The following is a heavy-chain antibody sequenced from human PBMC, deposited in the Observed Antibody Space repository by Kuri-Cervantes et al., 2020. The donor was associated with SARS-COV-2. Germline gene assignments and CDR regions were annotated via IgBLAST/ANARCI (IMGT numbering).Heavy chain of an antibody. CDR2: ISGSGGST. J-gene: IGHJ3*02. CDR1: GFTFSSYA. CDR3: AKEIRATTRFDAFDI. V-gene: IGHV3-23*01. D-gene: IGHD1-26*01. Sequence: LSLTCAASGFTFSSYAMSWVRQAPGKGLEWVSAISGSGGSTYYADSVKGRFTISRGNSKNTLYLQMNSLRAEDTAVYYCAKEIRATTRFDAFDIWGQGTMVTVSS.